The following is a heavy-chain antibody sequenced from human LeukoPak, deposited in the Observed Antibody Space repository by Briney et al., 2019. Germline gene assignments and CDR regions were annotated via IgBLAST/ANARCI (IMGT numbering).Heavy chain of an antibody. D-gene: IGHD6-19*01. CDR3: AREHSSGWYEIDY. CDR1: GYTFTNYA. V-gene: IGHV1-3*01. J-gene: IGHJ4*02. Sequence: ASVKVSCKASGYTFTNYAMHWVRLAPGQRLQWMGWINPVNGNTKYSQYFEGRVTITRDTSTSTAYMELRSLRSDDTAVYYCAREHSSGWYEIDYWGQGTLVTVSS. CDR2: INPVNGNT.